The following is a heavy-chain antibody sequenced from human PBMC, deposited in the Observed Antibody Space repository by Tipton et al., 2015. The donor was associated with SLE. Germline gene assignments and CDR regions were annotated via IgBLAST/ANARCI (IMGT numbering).Heavy chain of an antibody. CDR3: ASSWGAVAAGFDY. CDR1: GGSFSGYY. J-gene: IGHJ4*02. CDR2: INHSGST. Sequence: TLSLTCAVYGGSFSGYYWSWIRQPPGKGLEWIGEINHSGSTKYNPSLKSRVTISVDTSKNQFSLKLSSVTAADTAVYYCASSWGAVAAGFDYWGQGTLVTVSS. V-gene: IGHV4-34*01. D-gene: IGHD6-25*01.